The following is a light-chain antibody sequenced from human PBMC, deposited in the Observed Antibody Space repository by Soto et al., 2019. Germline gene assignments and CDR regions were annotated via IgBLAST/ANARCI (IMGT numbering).Light chain of an antibody. J-gene: IGKJ5*01. Sequence: EIVLTQSPAPLSLSPGERATLSCRASQSISNYLAWYQHKPGQPPRLLIFDASNRATGIPARFSGSGSGTDFTLTISNLEPEDFAVYYCQQRTNWPPRPTFGQGTRLEIK. CDR1: QSISNY. V-gene: IGKV3-11*01. CDR3: QQRTNWPPRPT. CDR2: DAS.